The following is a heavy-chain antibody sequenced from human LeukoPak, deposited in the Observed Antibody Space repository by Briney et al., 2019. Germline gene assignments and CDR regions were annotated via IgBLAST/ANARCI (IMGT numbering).Heavy chain of an antibody. V-gene: IGHV7-4-1*02. D-gene: IGHD1-26*01. J-gene: IGHJ3*02. Sequence: VASVKVSCKASGYTFTSYAINWVRQAPGQGLEWMGWINTNTGNPTYAQGFTGRFVFSLDTSVSTAYLQISSLKAEDTAVYYCAREVVGANRAFDIWGQGTMVTVSS. CDR3: AREVVGANRAFDI. CDR1: GYTFTSYA. CDR2: INTNTGNP.